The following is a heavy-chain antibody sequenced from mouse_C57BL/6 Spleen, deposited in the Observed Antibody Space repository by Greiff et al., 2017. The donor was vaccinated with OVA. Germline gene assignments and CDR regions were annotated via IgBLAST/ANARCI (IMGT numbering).Heavy chain of an antibody. CDR3: ARDYGSSLYAMDY. J-gene: IGHJ4*01. D-gene: IGHD1-1*01. CDR1: GYTFTDYY. V-gene: IGHV1-19*01. CDR2: INPYNGGT. Sequence: VKLQQSGPVLVKPGASVKMSCKASGYTFTDYYMNWVKQSHGKSLEWIGDINPYNGGTSYNQKVKGKATLSVDKSYSTAYMELNSQTSDESAVYYCARDYGSSLYAMDYWGQGTSVTFSS.